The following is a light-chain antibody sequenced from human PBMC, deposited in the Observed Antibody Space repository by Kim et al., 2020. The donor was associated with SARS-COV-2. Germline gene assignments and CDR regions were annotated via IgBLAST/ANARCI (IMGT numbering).Light chain of an antibody. CDR1: SGHSSCV. CDR2: LNSDGSH. CDR3: QTWGTGPWV. V-gene: IGLV4-69*01. J-gene: IGLJ3*02. Sequence: SVKLTCTLSSGHSSCVIAWRQQQPGKGPQYLMKLNSDGSHSKGDGIPDRFSGSNSGAERYLAISRLQSEGEADYYCQTWGTGPWVFGGGTQLTVL.